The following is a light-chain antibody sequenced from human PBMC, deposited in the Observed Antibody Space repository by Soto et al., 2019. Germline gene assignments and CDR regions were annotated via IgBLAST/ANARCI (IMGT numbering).Light chain of an antibody. V-gene: IGKV3-11*01. J-gene: IGKJ5*01. Sequence: EVVLTQSPATLSLSPGGSDPLSCRARQNVDNYLAWYPQNPGQAPRLLIYDASNRATGIPARFSGSGSGTAFTLTISSLDHEDFAIYYCQRRQYWPPIPFGQGTRLRL. CDR1: QNVDNY. CDR2: DAS. CDR3: QRRQYWPPIP.